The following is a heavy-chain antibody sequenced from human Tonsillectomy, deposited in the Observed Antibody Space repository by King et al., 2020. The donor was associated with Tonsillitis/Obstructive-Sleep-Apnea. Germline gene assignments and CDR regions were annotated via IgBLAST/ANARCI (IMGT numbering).Heavy chain of an antibody. J-gene: IGHJ6*02. CDR1: GFTFSSYA. D-gene: IGHD2-15*01. CDR2: ISYDGSDK. Sequence: VQLVESGGGVVQPGRSLRLSCAASGFTFSSYAMHWVRQGPGKGLEWAAVISYDGSDKYYADSVKGRLTISRDNSKNTLYLQMNSLRAEDTAVYYCARSHTYCSSGYLYYYHGMDVWGQGTTVTVS. V-gene: IGHV3-30*04. CDR3: ARSHTYCSSGYLYYYHGMDV.